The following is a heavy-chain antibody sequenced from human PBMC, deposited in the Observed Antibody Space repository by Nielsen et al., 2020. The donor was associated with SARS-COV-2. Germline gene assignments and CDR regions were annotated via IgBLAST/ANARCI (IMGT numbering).Heavy chain of an antibody. D-gene: IGHD3-3*01. V-gene: IGHV4-31*02. CDR2: IYYSGST. J-gene: IGHJ3*02. CDR3: ARIREQGSYYDFWSGYYRLGRGAFDI. Sequence: RQAPGKGLEWIGYIYYSGSTYYNPSLKSRVTISVDTSKNQFSLKLSSVTAADTAVYYCARIREQGSYYDFWSGYYRLGRGAFDIWGQGTMVTVSS.